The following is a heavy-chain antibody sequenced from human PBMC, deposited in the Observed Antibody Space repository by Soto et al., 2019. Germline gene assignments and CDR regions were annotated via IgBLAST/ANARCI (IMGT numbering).Heavy chain of an antibody. V-gene: IGHV4-4*07. D-gene: IGHD3-3*02. Sequence: PSETLSLTCNVSGRSMISYYWSWIRQPAGKALEWIGRIYTGGNTNYNPSLKSRVTMSVDTSKSQFALSLTSVTAADTAVYYCAREGDDRHFFFDSWGQGTLVTVSS. CDR1: GRSMISYY. CDR2: IYTGGNT. J-gene: IGHJ4*02. CDR3: AREGDDRHFFFDS.